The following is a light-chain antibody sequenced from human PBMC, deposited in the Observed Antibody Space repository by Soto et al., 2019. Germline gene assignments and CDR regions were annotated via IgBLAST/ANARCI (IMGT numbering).Light chain of an antibody. CDR1: SSNIGGGFD. J-gene: IGLJ2*01. Sequence: QSVLTQPPSVSGPPGQRVTISCTGSSSNIGGGFDVHWYQQVPGTAPKLLIYGTTNRPSGVPDRISGSKSGPSVSLAITGLQTEDEAYYYCHSFVNSLNGLVFGGGTKLTVL. CDR3: HSFVNSLNGLV. V-gene: IGLV1-40*01. CDR2: GTT.